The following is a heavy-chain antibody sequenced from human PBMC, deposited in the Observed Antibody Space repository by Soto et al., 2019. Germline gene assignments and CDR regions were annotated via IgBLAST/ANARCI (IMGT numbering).Heavy chain of an antibody. D-gene: IGHD2-2*01. CDR2: IIPIFGTA. Sequence: SVKVSCKASGGTFSSYAISWVRQAPGQGLEWMGGIIPIFGTANYAQKFQGRVTITADKSTSIAYMELSSLRSEDTAVYYCARDVGAHIVVVPAASHGMDVWGQGTTVTVSS. CDR3: ARDVGAHIVVVPAASHGMDV. CDR1: GGTFSSYA. V-gene: IGHV1-69*06. J-gene: IGHJ6*02.